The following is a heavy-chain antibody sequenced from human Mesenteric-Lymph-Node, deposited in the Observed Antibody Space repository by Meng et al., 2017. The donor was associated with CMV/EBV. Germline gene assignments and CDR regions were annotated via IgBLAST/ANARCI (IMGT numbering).Heavy chain of an antibody. V-gene: IGHV3-30*04. CDR1: GFTFSSYA. D-gene: IGHD1-26*01. Sequence: GESLKISCAASGFTFSSYAMHWVRQAPGKGLEWVAVISYDGSNKYYADSVKGRFTISRDNSKNTLYLQMNSLRAEDTAVYYCARGGGSSPIDAWGQGTLVTVSS. CDR3: ARGGGSSPIDA. J-gene: IGHJ5*02. CDR2: ISYDGSNK.